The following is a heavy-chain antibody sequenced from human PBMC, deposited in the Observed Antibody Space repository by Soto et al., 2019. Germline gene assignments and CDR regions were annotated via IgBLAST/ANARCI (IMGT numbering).Heavy chain of an antibody. J-gene: IGHJ4*02. CDR3: AKNGLDNSPSAIDS. D-gene: IGHD2-8*01. Sequence: GGSLRLSCAASGFTFRNNVLSWVRQAPGKGLDWVSGITGSGRDTYYADSVKGRFTISRNNSKNMVFLQMNSLRAEDTALYYCAKNGLDNSPSAIDSWGPGTLVTVSS. V-gene: IGHV3-23*01. CDR2: ITGSGRDT. CDR1: GFTFRNNV.